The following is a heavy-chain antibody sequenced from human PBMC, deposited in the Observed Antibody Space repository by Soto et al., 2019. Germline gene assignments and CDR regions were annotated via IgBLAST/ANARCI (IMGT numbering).Heavy chain of an antibody. J-gene: IGHJ1*01. Sequence: HPGGSLRLSCAASGFTFSSYAMSWVRQAPGKGLEWVSAISGSGGSTYYADSVKGRFTISRDNSKNTLYLQMNSLRAEDTAVYYCAKDYVYYDSSGYYEYFQHWGQGTLVTVSS. CDR1: GFTFSSYA. V-gene: IGHV3-23*01. CDR3: AKDYVYYDSSGYYEYFQH. D-gene: IGHD3-22*01. CDR2: ISGSGGST.